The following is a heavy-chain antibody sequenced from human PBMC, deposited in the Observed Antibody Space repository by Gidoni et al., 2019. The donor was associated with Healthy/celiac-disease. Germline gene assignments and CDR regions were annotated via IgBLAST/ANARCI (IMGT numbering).Heavy chain of an antibody. CDR1: GFTFSSYG. V-gene: IGHV3-33*01. D-gene: IGHD1-26*01. CDR3: ARAFVGAYLDY. J-gene: IGHJ4*02. CDR2: IWYDGSNK. Sequence: QVQLVESGGGVVQPGRSLRLSCAASGFTFSSYGMHWVRQAPGKGLEWVAVIWYDGSNKYYADSVKGRFTISRDNSKNTLYLQMNSLRAEDTAVYYCARAFVGAYLDYWGQGTLVTVSS.